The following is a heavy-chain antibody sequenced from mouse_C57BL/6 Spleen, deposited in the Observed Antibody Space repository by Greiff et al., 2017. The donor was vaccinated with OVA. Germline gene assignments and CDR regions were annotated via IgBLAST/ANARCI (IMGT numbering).Heavy chain of an antibody. CDR2: ISSGSSTI. J-gene: IGHJ1*03. D-gene: IGHD1-1*01. CDR3: ERPGTTLVDWCFDV. Sequence: EVKLQESGGGLVKPGGSLKLSCAASGFTFSDYGMHWVRQAPEKGLEWVAYISSGSSTIYYADTVKGRFTISRDHAKNTLYLQMSSLRSEDTAMYYWERPGTTLVDWCFDVWGTGTTVTVSS. CDR1: GFTFSDYG. V-gene: IGHV5-17*01.